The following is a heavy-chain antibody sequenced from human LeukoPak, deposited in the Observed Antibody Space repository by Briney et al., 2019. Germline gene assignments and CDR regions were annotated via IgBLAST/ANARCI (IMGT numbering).Heavy chain of an antibody. V-gene: IGHV4-59*11. CDR2: IHYSGST. Sequence: ETLSLTCSVSGGSITSHFWSWIRQPPGKGLEWIGYIHYSGSTNYNPSLKSRVTISPDTSKNQLFLKLNSVTAADTAVYYCARLVWLGESPGSWFDSWGQGTLVTVPS. CDR1: GGSITSHF. D-gene: IGHD3-10*01. CDR3: ARLVWLGESPGSWFDS. J-gene: IGHJ5*01.